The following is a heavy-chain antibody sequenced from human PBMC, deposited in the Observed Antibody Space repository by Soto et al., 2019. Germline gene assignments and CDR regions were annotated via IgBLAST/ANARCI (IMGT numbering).Heavy chain of an antibody. CDR3: ARLGEDYYYYYGMDV. J-gene: IGHJ6*02. Sequence: PGGSLRLSCAASGFTFSSYWMHWVRQAPGRGLVWVSRINSDGSSTSYADSVKGRFTISRDNAKNTLYLQMNSLRAEDTAVYYCARLGEDYYYYYGMDVWGHGTTVTVSS. CDR2: INSDGSST. V-gene: IGHV3-74*01. D-gene: IGHD2-21*01. CDR1: GFTFSSYW.